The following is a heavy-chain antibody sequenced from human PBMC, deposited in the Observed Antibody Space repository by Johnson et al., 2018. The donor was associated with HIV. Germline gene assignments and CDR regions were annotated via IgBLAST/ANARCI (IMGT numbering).Heavy chain of an antibody. D-gene: IGHD3-3*01. CDR3: TDYNFWTKRAFDI. J-gene: IGHJ3*02. CDR1: GFTFSSYA. V-gene: IGHV3-30*04. Sequence: QVQLVESGGGVVQPGRSLRLSCAASGFTFSSYAMHWVRQAPGKGLEWVAAISYDGSNKDYADSVKGRFTISRDNSKNTLYLQMNSLRAEDTAVYYCTDYNFWTKRAFDIWGQGTMVTVSS. CDR2: ISYDGSNK.